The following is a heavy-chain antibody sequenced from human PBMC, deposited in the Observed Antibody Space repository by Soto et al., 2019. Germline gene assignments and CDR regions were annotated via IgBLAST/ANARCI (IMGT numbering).Heavy chain of an antibody. V-gene: IGHV4-30-4*01. Sequence: PSETLSLPCTVSGGSISSGDYYWSWIRQPPGKGLEWIGYIYYSGSTYFNPSLKSRVTISVDTSKNQFSLKLSSVTAADTAVYYSARGGYCTNGVCYGRYYYGMDVWGQGTTVTVTS. J-gene: IGHJ6*01. CDR3: ARGGYCTNGVCYGRYYYGMDV. CDR2: IYYSGST. CDR1: GGSISSGDYY. D-gene: IGHD2-8*01.